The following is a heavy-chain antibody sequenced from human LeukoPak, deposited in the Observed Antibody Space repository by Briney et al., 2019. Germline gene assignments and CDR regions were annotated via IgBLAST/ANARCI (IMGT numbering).Heavy chain of an antibody. V-gene: IGHV4-34*01. CDR2: INHSGST. D-gene: IGHD2-2*02. J-gene: IGHJ6*02. CDR3: ARRKGYCSSTSCYSHYYYGMDV. Sequence: PSETLSLTCAVYGGSFSGYYWSWIRQPPGKGLEWIGEINHSGSTYYNPSLKSRVTISVDTSKNQFSLKLSSVTAADTAVYYCARRKGYCSSTSCYSHYYYGMDVWGQGTTVTVSS. CDR1: GGSFSGYY.